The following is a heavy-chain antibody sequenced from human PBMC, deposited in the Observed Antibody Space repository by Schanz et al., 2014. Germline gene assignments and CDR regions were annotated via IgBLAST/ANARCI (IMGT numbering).Heavy chain of an antibody. V-gene: IGHV3-23*01. CDR3: ARGPDYGSGSYSSY. Sequence: EVQLLESGGGLVQPGGSLRLSCAASGFTFSSYAMSWVRQAPGKGLEWVSAISGSGGDTYYADSVKGRFTISRDNSKNTLYLQMNNLRVEDTAVYYCARGPDYGSGSYSSYWGQGTLVTVSS. J-gene: IGHJ4*02. D-gene: IGHD3-10*01. CDR1: GFTFSSYA. CDR2: ISGSGGDT.